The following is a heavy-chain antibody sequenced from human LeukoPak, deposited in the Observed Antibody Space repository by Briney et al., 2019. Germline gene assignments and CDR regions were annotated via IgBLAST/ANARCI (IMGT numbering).Heavy chain of an antibody. Sequence: ASVKVSCKASGYTFTTYYIHWVRQAPGQGLERMGIINPSGGSTNYAQKFQGRVTMTRDTSTSTVYMELSGLTSEDTGVYYCARDLRSGSVRFDYWGQGTLVTVSS. J-gene: IGHJ4*02. D-gene: IGHD3-10*01. V-gene: IGHV1-46*01. CDR1: GYTFTTYY. CDR2: INPSGGST. CDR3: ARDLRSGSVRFDY.